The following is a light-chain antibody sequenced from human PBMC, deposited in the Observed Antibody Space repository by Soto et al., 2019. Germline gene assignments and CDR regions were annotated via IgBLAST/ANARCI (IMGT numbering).Light chain of an antibody. J-gene: IGKJ1*01. CDR3: QQYNIYWT. CDR2: KAS. CDR1: QSISSW. Sequence: DIQMTQSPSTLSASVGDRVTITCRASQSISSWLAWYQQKPGKAPKLLIYKASSLASGVPSRFSGSGSGTEFTLTISSLQADDVATYYCQQYNIYWTFGQGTKVEIK. V-gene: IGKV1-5*03.